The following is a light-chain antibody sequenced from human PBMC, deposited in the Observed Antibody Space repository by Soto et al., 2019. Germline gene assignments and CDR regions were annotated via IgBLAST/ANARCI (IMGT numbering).Light chain of an antibody. CDR3: QQGKSFPLT. Sequence: DIQMTQSPSSVSASVGDTVTVSCRASQVISSWLAWYQQKPGRAPNLLIYKASTLQGGVPSRFSGSRSGTDFTLTISSLQPEDFATYFCQQGKSFPLTFGGGTKVDIK. CDR1: QVISSW. J-gene: IGKJ4*01. V-gene: IGKV1-12*01. CDR2: KAS.